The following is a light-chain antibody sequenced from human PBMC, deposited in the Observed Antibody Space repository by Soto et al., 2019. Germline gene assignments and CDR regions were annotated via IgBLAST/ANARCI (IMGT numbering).Light chain of an antibody. Sequence: QSALAQPASVSGSPGQSITISCTGTSSDVGGYDYVSWYQRHPGKAPELMIYAVVNRPSWVSNRFSGSKSGNTTSLTISGLQAEDEADYYCCSFASSSTYVFGTGTKVTLL. V-gene: IGLV2-14*01. CDR2: AVV. J-gene: IGLJ1*01. CDR1: SSDVGGYDY. CDR3: CSFASSSTYV.